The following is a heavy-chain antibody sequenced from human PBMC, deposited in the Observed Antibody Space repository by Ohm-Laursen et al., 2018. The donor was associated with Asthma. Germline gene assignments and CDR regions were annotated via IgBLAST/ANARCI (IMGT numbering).Heavy chain of an antibody. D-gene: IGHD2-8*01. CDR2: IIPIFGTA. J-gene: IGHJ4*02. V-gene: IGHV1-69*13. CDR1: GGTFSSYA. CDR3: ARGADCTNGVCSNTFDY. Sequence: ASVKVSCKASGGTFSSYAISWVRQAPGQGLEWMGGIIPIFGTANYAQKFQGRVTITADESTSTAYMELSSLRSEDTAVYYCARGADCTNGVCSNTFDYWGQGTLVTVSS.